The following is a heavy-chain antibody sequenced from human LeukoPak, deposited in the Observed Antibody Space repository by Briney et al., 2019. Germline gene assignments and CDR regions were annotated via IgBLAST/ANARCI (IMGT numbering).Heavy chain of an antibody. CDR1: GGTFTNYA. V-gene: IGHV1-69*04. CDR2: IIPILDVT. J-gene: IGHJ4*02. CDR3: ARGGGVDILTGFQY. Sequence: ASVKVSCKASGGTFTNYAINWVRQAPGHGLEWMGRIIPILDVTNYAQKFQGRVTITADQSTSTAYMELSSLRSEDTAVYYCARGGGVDILTGFQYWGQGTLVTVSS. D-gene: IGHD3-9*01.